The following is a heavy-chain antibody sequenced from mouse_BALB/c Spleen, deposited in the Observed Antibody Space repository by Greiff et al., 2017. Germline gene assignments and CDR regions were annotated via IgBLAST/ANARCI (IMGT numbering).Heavy chain of an antibody. Sequence: EVQLVESGGDLVKPGGSLKLSCAASGFTFSSYGMSWVRQTPDKRLEWVATISSGGSYTYYPDSVKGRFTISRDNAKNTLYLQMSSLKSEDTAMYYCARHPEGIYDYDVWFAYWGQGTLVTVSA. CDR3: ARHPEGIYDYDVWFAY. D-gene: IGHD2-4*01. V-gene: IGHV5-6*01. CDR2: ISSGGSYT. CDR1: GFTFSSYG. J-gene: IGHJ3*01.